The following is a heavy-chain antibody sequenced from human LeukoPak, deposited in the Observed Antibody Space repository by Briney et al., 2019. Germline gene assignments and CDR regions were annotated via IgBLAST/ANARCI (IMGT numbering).Heavy chain of an antibody. V-gene: IGHV3-20*04. CDR3: ARDQRGGYYYYYMDV. J-gene: IGHJ6*03. CDR2: INWNGSST. D-gene: IGHD3-3*01. Sequence: PGGSLRLSCAASGFTFDDYGMSWVRQAPGEGLEWVSGINWNGSSTGYADSVKGRFTISRDNAKNSLYLQMNSLSAEDTSLYYCARDQRGGYYYYYMDVWGKGTTVTVSS. CDR1: GFTFDDYG.